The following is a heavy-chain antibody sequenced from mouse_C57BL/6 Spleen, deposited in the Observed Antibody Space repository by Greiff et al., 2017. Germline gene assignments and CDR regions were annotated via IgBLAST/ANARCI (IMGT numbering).Heavy chain of an antibody. D-gene: IGHD2-1*01. CDR2: IDPSDSYT. Sequence: VQLQQPGAELVMPGASVKLSCKASGYTFTSYWMHWVKQRPGQGLEWIGEIDPSDSYTNYNQKFEGKSTLTVDKSSSTAYMQLSSLTSEDSAVYYCARGNGFAYWGQGTLVTVSA. CDR1: GYTFTSYW. CDR3: ARGNGFAY. V-gene: IGHV1-69*01. J-gene: IGHJ3*01.